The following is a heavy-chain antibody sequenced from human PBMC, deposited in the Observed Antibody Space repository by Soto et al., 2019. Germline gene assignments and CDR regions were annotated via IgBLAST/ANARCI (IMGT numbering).Heavy chain of an antibody. CDR2: IKSKTDGGTT. J-gene: IGHJ4*02. CDR1: GFTFSNAW. Sequence: EVQLVESGGGLVKPGGSLRLSCAASGFTFSNAWMSWVLQAPGKGLEWVGRIKSKTDGGTTDYGAPVTGRFTISRDDSKNTLYLQMNSLQTEDTAVYYCTTVGSGGSCYSWGQGTLVTVSS. D-gene: IGHD2-15*01. V-gene: IGHV3-15*01. CDR3: TTVGSGGSCYS.